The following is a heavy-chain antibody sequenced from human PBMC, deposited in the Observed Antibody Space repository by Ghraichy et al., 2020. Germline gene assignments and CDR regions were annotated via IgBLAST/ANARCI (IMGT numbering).Heavy chain of an antibody. CDR3: AKDLWYQLLSFLGMDV. D-gene: IGHD2-2*01. V-gene: IGHV3-30*18. J-gene: IGHJ6*02. CDR2: ISHDGSNE. CDR1: GFIFSSYG. Sequence: GGSLRLSCAASGFIFSSYGMHWVRQAPGKGLEWLAVISHDGSNEYYTDSVKGRFTISRDNSKKTLYLQMNSLRAEDTAVYYCAKDLWYQLLSFLGMDVWGQGTTVTVSS.